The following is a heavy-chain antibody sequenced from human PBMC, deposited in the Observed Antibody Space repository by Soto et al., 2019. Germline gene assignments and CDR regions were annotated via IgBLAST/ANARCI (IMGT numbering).Heavy chain of an antibody. CDR2: ISGSGGST. J-gene: IGHJ6*02. CDR1: GFTFSSYA. V-gene: IGHV3-23*01. CDR3: AKDLGAYDFWSGPYGMDV. D-gene: IGHD3-3*01. Sequence: GGSLRLSCAASGFTFSSYAMSWVRQAPGKGLEWVSAISGSGGSTYYADSVKGRFTISRDNSKNTLYLQMNSLRAEDTAVYYCAKDLGAYDFWSGPYGMDVWGQGTTVTVSS.